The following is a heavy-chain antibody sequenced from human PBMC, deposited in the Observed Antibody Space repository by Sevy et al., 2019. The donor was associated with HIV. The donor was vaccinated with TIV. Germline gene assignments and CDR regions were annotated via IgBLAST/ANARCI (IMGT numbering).Heavy chain of an antibody. Sequence: GGSLRLSCAASGFTFSTHWMSWVRQAPGKGLEWVANIKEDGSEKYYVDSVKGRFTISRENAKNSRFLQMNSLRAEDTAVYYCAKDVYWGQGTLVTVSS. CDR2: IKEDGSEK. V-gene: IGHV3-7*03. J-gene: IGHJ4*02. CDR3: AKDVY. CDR1: GFTFSTHW.